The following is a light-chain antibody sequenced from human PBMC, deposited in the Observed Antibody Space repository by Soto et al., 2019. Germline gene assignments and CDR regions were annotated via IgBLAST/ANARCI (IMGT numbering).Light chain of an antibody. CDR1: QTISSW. V-gene: IGKV1-5*03. CDR3: LQDYSTWT. CDR2: KAS. Sequence: DIQMTQSPSALSGSVGDRVTITCRASQTISSWLAWYQQKPGKAPKLLIYKASTLKSGVPSRFSGSGSGTDFTLTISSLQPEDFATYYCLQDYSTWTFGQGTKVDIK. J-gene: IGKJ1*01.